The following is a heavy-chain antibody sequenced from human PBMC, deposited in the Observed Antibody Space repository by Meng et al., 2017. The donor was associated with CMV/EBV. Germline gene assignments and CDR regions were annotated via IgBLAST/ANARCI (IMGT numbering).Heavy chain of an antibody. V-gene: IGHV4-61*01. CDR1: GGSISSSSYY. D-gene: IGHD3-16*02. CDR2: IYYSGST. CDR3: ARAHPYYDYVWGSYRSRGAFDI. Sequence: GSLRLSCTVSGGSISSSSYYWSWIRQPPGKGLEWIGYIYYSGSTNYNPSLKSRVTISVDTSKNQFSLKLSSVTAADTAVYYCARAHPYYDYVWGSYRSRGAFDIWGQGTMVTVSS. J-gene: IGHJ3*02.